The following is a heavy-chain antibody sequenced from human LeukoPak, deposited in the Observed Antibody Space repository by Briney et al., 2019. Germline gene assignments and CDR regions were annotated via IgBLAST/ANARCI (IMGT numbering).Heavy chain of an antibody. J-gene: IGHJ4*02. Sequence: GSLRLSCAASGFTFSSYWMHWVRQAAGKGLVWVSRINSDGSSTSYADSVKGRFTISRDNAKNTLYLQMNSLRAEDTAVYYCARAAVTTGEYFDYWGQGTLVTVSS. CDR2: INSDGSST. V-gene: IGHV3-74*01. D-gene: IGHD4-17*01. CDR3: ARAAVTTGEYFDY. CDR1: GFTFSSYW.